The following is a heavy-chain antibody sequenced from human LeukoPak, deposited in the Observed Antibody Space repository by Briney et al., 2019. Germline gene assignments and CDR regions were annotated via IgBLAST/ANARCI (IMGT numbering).Heavy chain of an antibody. CDR2: INPNGGGT. CDR1: GYTFTGYY. D-gene: IGHD6-13*01. Sequence: GASVKVSCKASGYTFTGYYMHWVRQAPGQGLEWMGWINPNGGGTNYAQKFQGRVPITTDESTSTAYMELSSLRSEDTAVYYCARVYYAAAGRINWFDPWGQGTLVTVSS. V-gene: IGHV1-2*02. CDR3: ARVYYAAAGRINWFDP. J-gene: IGHJ5*02.